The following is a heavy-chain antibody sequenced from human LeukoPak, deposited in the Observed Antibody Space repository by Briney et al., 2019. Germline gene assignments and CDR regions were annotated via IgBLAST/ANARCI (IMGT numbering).Heavy chain of an antibody. CDR3: ARDDGFSCFSY. V-gene: IGHV3-7*01. Sequence: GGSLRLSCAASGFTFSSYWMTWVRQAPGKGLEWVANMNLDGSGKYYVDSVKGRFIISRDNAKNSLFLQMNSLIAEDTAVYYCARDDGFSCFSYWGQGALVTVSS. CDR1: GFTFSSYW. D-gene: IGHD3/OR15-3a*01. J-gene: IGHJ4*02. CDR2: MNLDGSGK.